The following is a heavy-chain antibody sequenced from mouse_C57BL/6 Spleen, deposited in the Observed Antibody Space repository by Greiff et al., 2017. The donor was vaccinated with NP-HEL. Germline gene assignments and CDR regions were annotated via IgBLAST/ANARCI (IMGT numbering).Heavy chain of an antibody. Sequence: LVESGAELVKPGASVKLSCKASGYTFTSYWMHWVKQRPGQGLEWIGMIHPNSGSTNYNEKFKSKATLTVDKSSSTAYMQLSSLTSEDSAVYYCAIYYRKGYWGQGTTLTVSS. CDR2: IHPNSGST. CDR3: AIYYRKGY. CDR1: GYTFTSYW. D-gene: IGHD2-14*01. V-gene: IGHV1-64*01. J-gene: IGHJ2*01.